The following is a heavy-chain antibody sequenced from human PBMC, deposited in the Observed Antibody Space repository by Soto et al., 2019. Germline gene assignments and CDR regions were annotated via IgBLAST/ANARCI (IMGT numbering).Heavy chain of an antibody. CDR2: VYYSGSS. V-gene: IGHV4-31*03. CDR3: AKLSCTSSTCYFPGWFDP. Sequence: SETLSLTCTVSGDSISGGASFWSWIRQPPGKGLEWIANVYYSGSSYYNPSLKSRLTISVDTTKNQFSLQLKSMTAADTAVYYCAKLSCTSSTCYFPGWFDPWGQGTLVTVST. J-gene: IGHJ5*02. CDR1: GDSISGGASF. D-gene: IGHD2-2*01.